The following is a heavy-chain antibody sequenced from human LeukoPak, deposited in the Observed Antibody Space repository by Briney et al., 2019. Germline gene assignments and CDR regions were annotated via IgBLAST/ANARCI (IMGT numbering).Heavy chain of an antibody. CDR3: ARDAWGVTGYPSTYCFYMDV. CDR2: FYHTGHT. V-gene: IGHV4-38-2*02. CDR1: GYSIGSGYY. Sequence: PSETLSLTCAVSGYSIGSGYYWGWIRQSPGKGLEWMGSFYHTGHTYYHPSLKSRVSISLDASKNQSSLKLTSVTAAAPGVYSCARDAWGVTGYPSTYCFYMDVWGKGTTVTVSS. J-gene: IGHJ6*03. D-gene: IGHD3-9*01.